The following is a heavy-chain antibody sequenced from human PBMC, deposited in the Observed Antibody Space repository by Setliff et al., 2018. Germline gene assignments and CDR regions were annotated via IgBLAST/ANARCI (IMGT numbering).Heavy chain of an antibody. D-gene: IGHD3-22*01. CDR1: GYTFTSYG. Sequence: ASVKVSCKASGYTFTSYGISWVRQAPGQGLEWMGWISAYNGNTNYAQKLQGRVTMTTDTSTSTAYMERRSLRSDDTAVYYCARDYYDSSGPPAVGMDVWGQGTTVTVSS. J-gene: IGHJ6*02. CDR2: ISAYNGNT. V-gene: IGHV1-18*01. CDR3: ARDYYDSSGPPAVGMDV.